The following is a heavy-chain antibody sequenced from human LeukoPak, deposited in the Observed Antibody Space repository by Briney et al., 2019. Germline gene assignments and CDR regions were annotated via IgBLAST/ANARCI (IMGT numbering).Heavy chain of an antibody. D-gene: IGHD6-25*01. V-gene: IGHV4-59*01. J-gene: IGHJ4*02. CDR1: GASISSYY. Sequence: PSQSLSLTCTLSGASISSYYWNWVRQPPGKGLEWIGYINYSGSTNYNAPLKSRVTISVDTSKNQFSLKLSSVAAAHTRVYYCARSGTALGFDLWGQGTLVTVSS. CDR2: INYSGST. CDR3: ARSGTALGFDL.